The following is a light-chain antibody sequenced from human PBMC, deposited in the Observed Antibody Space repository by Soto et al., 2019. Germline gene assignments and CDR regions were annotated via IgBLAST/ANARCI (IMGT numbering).Light chain of an antibody. Sequence: EIVLTQCPGTLSLSPGERANLSCRTSQSVSNNYLAWYQQKPGQAPRLLIYGASNRATGIPDRFSGSGSGTEFTLTICSLQPDDFATYYCELYNSYSEAFGQGTKVDIK. J-gene: IGKJ1*01. CDR3: ELYNSYSEA. CDR2: GAS. V-gene: IGKV3-20*01. CDR1: QSVSNNY.